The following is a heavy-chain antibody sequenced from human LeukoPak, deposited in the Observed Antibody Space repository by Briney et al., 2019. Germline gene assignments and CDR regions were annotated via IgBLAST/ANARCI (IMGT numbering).Heavy chain of an antibody. D-gene: IGHD1-26*01. Sequence: PGGSLRLSCAASGFTFSSYAMSWVRQAPGKGLEWVSAISGSGGSTYYADSVKGRFTISRDNSKNTLYLQMNSLRAEDTAVYYCAKRPLVGATPSYAYFDYWGQGTLVTVSS. J-gene: IGHJ4*02. CDR2: ISGSGGST. CDR3: AKRPLVGATPSYAYFDY. CDR1: GFTFSSYA. V-gene: IGHV3-23*01.